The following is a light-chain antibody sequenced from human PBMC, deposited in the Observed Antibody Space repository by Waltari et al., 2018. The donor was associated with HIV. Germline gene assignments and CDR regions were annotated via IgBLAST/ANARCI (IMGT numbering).Light chain of an antibody. Sequence: EIVLTQSPGTLSLSPGERATLSCRASQGVNSSFLSWYQQKPGQAPRLLIYGASSRATGIPDRFSGGGSGTDFTLTISRLEPEDFAVYYCQQYGSSPLTFGGGTKVDIK. CDR2: GAS. CDR1: QGVNSSF. CDR3: QQYGSSPLT. V-gene: IGKV3-20*01. J-gene: IGKJ4*01.